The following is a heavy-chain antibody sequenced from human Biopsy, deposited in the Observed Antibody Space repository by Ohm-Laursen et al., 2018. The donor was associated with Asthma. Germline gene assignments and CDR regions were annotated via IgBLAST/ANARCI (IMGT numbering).Heavy chain of an antibody. CDR3: ARESGQDYGGFGSFDR. CDR2: VSSDGHNK. Sequence: SLRLSCSASGFVFSQCGMHWVRQGPGKGLEWVALVSSDGHNKYYEDSVKGRFTISRDNSKNSLYLQINSLRVEDSAVYYCARESGQDYGGFGSFDRWGQGKMVAVSS. J-gene: IGHJ3*02. CDR1: GFVFSQCG. D-gene: IGHD4-23*01. V-gene: IGHV3-30*03.